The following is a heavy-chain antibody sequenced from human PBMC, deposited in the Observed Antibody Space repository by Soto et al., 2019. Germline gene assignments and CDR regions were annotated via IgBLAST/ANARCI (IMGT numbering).Heavy chain of an antibody. D-gene: IGHD3-9*01. V-gene: IGHV3-48*01. CDR2: ISSSSSTI. CDR1: GFTFSSYS. J-gene: IGHJ5*01. Sequence: GGSLRLSCAASGFTFSSYSMNWVRQAPGKGLEWVSYISSSSSTIYYADSVKGRFTISRDNAKNSLYLQMNSLRAEDTAVYYCAREADILNWFDSSGQGTLVTVAS. CDR3: AREADILNWFDS.